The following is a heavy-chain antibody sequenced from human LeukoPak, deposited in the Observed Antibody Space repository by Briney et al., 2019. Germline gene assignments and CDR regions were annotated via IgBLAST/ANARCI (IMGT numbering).Heavy chain of an antibody. Sequence: PGGSLRLSCATSGFTFRDYWIHWVRHAPGKGLVWVGRIDNDGSDTIYADSVKGRFTVSRDNAKNTLYLQMNSLRAEDTAVYFCARGGFSHGFDVWGQGTVVTVSS. J-gene: IGHJ3*01. D-gene: IGHD5-12*01. V-gene: IGHV3-74*01. CDR3: ARGGFSHGFDV. CDR1: GFTFRDYW. CDR2: IDNDGSDT.